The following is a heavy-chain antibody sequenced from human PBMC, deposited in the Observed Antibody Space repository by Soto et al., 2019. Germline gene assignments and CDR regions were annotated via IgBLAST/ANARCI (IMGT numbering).Heavy chain of an antibody. J-gene: IGHJ4*02. D-gene: IGHD3-22*01. Sequence: ASVKVSCKASGYTFTSYGISWVRQAPGQGLEWMGWISAYNGNTNYAQKLQGRVTMTTDTSTSTAYMELRSLRSDDTAVYYCARDLPYDSSSYPDYWGQGTLVTVSS. CDR1: GYTFTSYG. CDR3: ARDLPYDSSSYPDY. V-gene: IGHV1-18*01. CDR2: ISAYNGNT.